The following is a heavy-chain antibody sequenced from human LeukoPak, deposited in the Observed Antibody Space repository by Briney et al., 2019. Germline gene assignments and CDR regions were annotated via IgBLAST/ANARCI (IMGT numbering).Heavy chain of an antibody. CDR1: GGSFSGYY. D-gene: IGHD3-3*01. J-gene: IGHJ4*02. CDR2: INHSGST. Sequence: SETLSLTCAVYGGSFSGYYWSWIRQPPGKGLEWIGEINHSGSTDYNPSLKSRVTISVDTSKNQFSLKLSSVTAADTAVYYCARGLRGVILRFLEWPPYFDYWGQGTLVTVSS. CDR3: ARGLRGVILRFLEWPPYFDY. V-gene: IGHV4-34*01.